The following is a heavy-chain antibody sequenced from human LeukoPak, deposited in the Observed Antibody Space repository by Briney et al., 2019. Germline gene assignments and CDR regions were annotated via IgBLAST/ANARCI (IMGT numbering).Heavy chain of an antibody. D-gene: IGHD5-18*01. CDR2: ISSSSSTI. CDR1: GFTFSSYS. J-gene: IGHJ4*02. CDR3: ARAGINTAMAFDY. V-gene: IGHV3-48*04. Sequence: GGSLRLSCAASGFTFSSYSMNWVRQAPGKGLEWVSYISSSSSTIYYADSVKGRFTISRDNAKNSLYLQMNSLRAEDTAVYYCARAGINTAMAFDYWGQGTLVTVSS.